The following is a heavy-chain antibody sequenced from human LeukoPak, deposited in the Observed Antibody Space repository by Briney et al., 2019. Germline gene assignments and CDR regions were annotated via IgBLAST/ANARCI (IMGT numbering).Heavy chain of an antibody. V-gene: IGHV1-69*02. D-gene: IGHD1-26*01. CDR2: IIPILGIA. CDR3: ARSSAGVGATNLDY. CDR1: GGTFISYT. Sequence: GASVKVSCKASGGTFISYTISWVRQAPGQGLEWMGGIIPILGIADYAQKFQGRVTITADKSTSTAYMELSSLRSEDTAVYYCARSSAGVGATNLDYWGQGTLVTVSS. J-gene: IGHJ4*02.